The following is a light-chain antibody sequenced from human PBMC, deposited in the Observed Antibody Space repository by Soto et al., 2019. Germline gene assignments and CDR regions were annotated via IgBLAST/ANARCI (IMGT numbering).Light chain of an antibody. V-gene: IGKV3-20*01. J-gene: IGKJ4*01. Sequence: EIVLTQSPGTLSLSPGERATLSCRASQSVSSSYLAWYQQKPGQAPRLLIYGASSSATGIPDRFSGSGSGTDFTLTISRLAPEDVAVYYCQQYGSSPLTFGGGTKVEIK. CDR1: QSVSSSY. CDR2: GAS. CDR3: QQYGSSPLT.